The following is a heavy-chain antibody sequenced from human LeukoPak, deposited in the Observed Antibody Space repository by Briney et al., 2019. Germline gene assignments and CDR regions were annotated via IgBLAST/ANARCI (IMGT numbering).Heavy chain of an antibody. CDR3: ASAVHETTWFDP. CDR2: IYFGGSNT. J-gene: IGHJ5*02. Sequence: GESLKISCKGSGNGFTNYWIGWVRQMPGKGLEWMGIIYFGGSNTRYSPSFQGQVTISADTSISTAYLQWSSLKASDTAIYYCASAVHETTWFDPWGQGTLVTVSS. D-gene: IGHD1-1*01. CDR1: GNGFTNYW. V-gene: IGHV5-51*01.